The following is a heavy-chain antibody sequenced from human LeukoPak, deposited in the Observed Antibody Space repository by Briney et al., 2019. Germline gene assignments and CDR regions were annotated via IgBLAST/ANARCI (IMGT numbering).Heavy chain of an antibody. CDR2: IYTSGST. CDR3: ARSSSSSQYYYYYYYYMDV. V-gene: IGHV4-4*09. J-gene: IGHJ6*03. CDR1: GGSISSYY. D-gene: IGHD6-6*01. Sequence: SETLSLTCTVSGGSISSYYWSWIRQPPGKGLEWIGYIYTSGSTNYNPSLKSRVTISVDTSKNQFSLKLSSVTAADTAVYYCARSSSSSQYYYYYYYYMDVWGKGTTVTVSS.